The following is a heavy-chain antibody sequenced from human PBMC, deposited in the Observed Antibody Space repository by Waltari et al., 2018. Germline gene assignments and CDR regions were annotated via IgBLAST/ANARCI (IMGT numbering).Heavy chain of an antibody. CDR2: INPNSGGT. CDR3: ARVRYSSGWYVY. CDR1: GYTFTGYS. Sequence: QVQLVQSGAEVRRPGASVKVSSKASGYTFTGYSTHSVRQAPGQGRAWVGGINPNSGGTNYAQKFQGRVTMTRDTSSSTAYMELSRLRSDDTAVYYCARVRYSSGWYVYWGQGTLVTVSS. V-gene: IGHV1-2*02. D-gene: IGHD6-19*01. J-gene: IGHJ4*02.